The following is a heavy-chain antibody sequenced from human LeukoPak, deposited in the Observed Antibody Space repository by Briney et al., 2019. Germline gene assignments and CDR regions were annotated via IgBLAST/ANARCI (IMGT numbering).Heavy chain of an antibody. V-gene: IGHV4-59*01. Sequence: PSETLSLTGTVSGGSISIYQWSWIRQPPGKGLEWIGSIYYSGSTNYNPSLKSRVTISVDTSKNQFSLKLNSVTAADTAVYYCARATGHYYDSSGCYLGDAFDFWGQGTMVTVSS. D-gene: IGHD3-22*01. CDR2: IYYSGST. CDR3: ARATGHYYDSSGCYLGDAFDF. CDR1: GGSISIYQ. J-gene: IGHJ3*01.